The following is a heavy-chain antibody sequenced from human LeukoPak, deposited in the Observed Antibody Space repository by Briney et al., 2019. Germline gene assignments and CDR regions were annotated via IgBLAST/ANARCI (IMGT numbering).Heavy chain of an antibody. V-gene: IGHV1-46*01. CDR1: RYTFTSYA. CDR3: ARGFNADPHVFDI. Sequence: ASVKVSCKASRYTFTSYALHWVRQAPGQGLEWMGIINTDGGSTDFTHNFQGRLTMTRDTSTTTVYMELSSLRSDDTAVYYCARGFNADPHVFDIWGQGTMVTVSS. CDR2: INTDGGST. J-gene: IGHJ3*02. D-gene: IGHD2-2*01.